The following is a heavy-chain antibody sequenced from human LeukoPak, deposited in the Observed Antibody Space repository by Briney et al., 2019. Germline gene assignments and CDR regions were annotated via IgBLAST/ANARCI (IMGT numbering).Heavy chain of an antibody. D-gene: IGHD3-16*01. J-gene: IGHJ4*02. V-gene: IGHV3-7*01. CDR3: ARGGSRLLTSYIFDY. CDR1: GSTFSGYW. Sequence: GGSLRLSCAASGSTFSGYWMSWVRQAPGKGLEWVANIKQDGSEKYYADFVKGRFTIFRDNAKNSLYVQVNSLRAEDTAVYYCARGGSRLLTSYIFDYWGQGTLVTVSS. CDR2: IKQDGSEK.